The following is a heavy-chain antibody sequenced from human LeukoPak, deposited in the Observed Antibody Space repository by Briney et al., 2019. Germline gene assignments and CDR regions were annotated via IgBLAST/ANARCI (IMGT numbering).Heavy chain of an antibody. J-gene: IGHJ3*02. CDR2: IYYSGST. V-gene: IGHV4-59*08. CDR1: GGSISSYY. CDR3: AGTCYDFWSGPYAGYDAFDI. Sequence: SETLSLTCTVSGGSISSYYWSWIRQPPGKGLEWIGYIYYSGSTNYNPSLKSRVTISVDTSKNQFSLKLSSVTAADTAVYYCAGTCYDFWSGPYAGYDAFDIWGQGTMVTVSS. D-gene: IGHD3-3*01.